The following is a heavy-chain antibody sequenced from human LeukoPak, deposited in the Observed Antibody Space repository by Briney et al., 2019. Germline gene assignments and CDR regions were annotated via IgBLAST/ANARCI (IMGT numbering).Heavy chain of an antibody. Sequence: SGGSLRLSCAASGNYWMHWVRQAPGKGLVWVSHINSDGSWTSYADSVKGRFTISKDNAKNTVYLQMNSLRAEDTAVYYCVGFYETYWGWGTLVTVSS. D-gene: IGHD2/OR15-2a*01. CDR2: INSDGSWT. CDR3: VGFYETY. J-gene: IGHJ4*02. V-gene: IGHV3-74*01. CDR1: GNYW.